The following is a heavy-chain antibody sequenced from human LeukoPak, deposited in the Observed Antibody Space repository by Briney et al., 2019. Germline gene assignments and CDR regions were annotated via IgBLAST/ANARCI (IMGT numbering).Heavy chain of an antibody. Sequence: PGRSLRLSCAASGFTFDDYAMHWVRQAPGKGLEWVSGISWNSGSIGYADSVKGRFTISRDNAKNSLYLQMNSLRAEDTALYYCAKDMGPNCGPAGDAFDIWGQGTMVTVSS. CDR1: GFTFDDYA. CDR2: ISWNSGSI. V-gene: IGHV3-9*01. CDR3: AKDMGPNCGPAGDAFDI. J-gene: IGHJ3*02. D-gene: IGHD7-27*01.